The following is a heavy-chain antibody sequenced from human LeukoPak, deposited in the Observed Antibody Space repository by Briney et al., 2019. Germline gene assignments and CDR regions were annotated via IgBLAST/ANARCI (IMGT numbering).Heavy chain of an antibody. D-gene: IGHD6-13*01. J-gene: IGHJ5*02. V-gene: IGHV3-7*01. Sequence: GGSLRLSCAASGFTFSSYWMSWVRQAPGKGLEWVASIRLDRSVKYCVVSVKCRFTISRDNAKKSLYLQMYSLRAEDTAVYFWAKDSGGGLYSSSCWFDPWGQGTLVTVSS. CDR2: IRLDRSVK. CDR3: AKDSGGGLYSSSCWFDP. CDR1: GFTFSSYW.